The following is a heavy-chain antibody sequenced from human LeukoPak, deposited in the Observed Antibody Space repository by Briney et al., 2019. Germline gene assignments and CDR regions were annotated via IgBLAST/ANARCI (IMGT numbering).Heavy chain of an antibody. CDR1: GFTFSSYS. CDR3: ASAYGSGSYQPNFDY. D-gene: IGHD3-10*01. Sequence: GGSLRLSCAASGFTFSSYSMNWVRQAPGKGLEWVSCISSSSTIYYADSVKGRFTISRDNAKNSLYLQMNSLRDEDTAVYYCASAYGSGSYQPNFDYWGQGTLVTVSS. V-gene: IGHV3-48*02. CDR2: ISSSSTI. J-gene: IGHJ4*02.